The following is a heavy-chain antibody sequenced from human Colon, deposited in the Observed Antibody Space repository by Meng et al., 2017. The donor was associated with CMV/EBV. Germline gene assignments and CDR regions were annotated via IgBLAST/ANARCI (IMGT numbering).Heavy chain of an antibody. D-gene: IGHD2/OR15-2a*01. CDR2: ISSDGGTT. CDR3: ARDSNRLGRNYYYGLDV. J-gene: IGHJ6*02. Sequence: GESLKISCAASGFSFSGHWMHWVRQVPGKGLVWVSRISSDGGTTSYADSVKGRFSISRDNAKNSLYLQMTSLRAEDAAVYYCARDSNRLGRNYYYGLDVWGQGTTVTVSS. V-gene: IGHV3-74*01. CDR1: GFSFSGHW.